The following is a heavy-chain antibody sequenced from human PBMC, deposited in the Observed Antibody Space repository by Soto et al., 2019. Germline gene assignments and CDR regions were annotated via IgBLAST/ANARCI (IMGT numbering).Heavy chain of an antibody. CDR2: IYSGGST. J-gene: IGHJ6*02. D-gene: IGHD4-17*01. CDR3: ARDYRVDYGDYPDYYYGMDV. CDR1: GFTVSSNY. Sequence: GGSLRLSCAASGFTVSSNYMSWVRQAPGKGLEWVSVIYSGGSTYYADSVKGRFTISRDNSKNTLYLQMNSLRAEDTAVYYCARDYRVDYGDYPDYYYGMDVWGQGTTVTVSS. V-gene: IGHV3-53*01.